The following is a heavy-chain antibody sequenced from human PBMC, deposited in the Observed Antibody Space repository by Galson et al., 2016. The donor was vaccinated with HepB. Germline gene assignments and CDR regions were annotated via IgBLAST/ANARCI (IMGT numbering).Heavy chain of an antibody. J-gene: IGHJ4*02. V-gene: IGHV3-23*01. CDR1: GFVFSNFG. CDR2: ISTRRTT. Sequence: SLRLSCAASGFVFSNFGLSWVRQAPGKGLEWVASISTRRTTKYSDSVQGRFTISRDNSTNHLYLQMNGLRAEDTAVYYCAKDRLVRRIFDHWCQGNPHTVSS. CDR3: AKDRLVRRIFDH. D-gene: IGHD1-1*01.